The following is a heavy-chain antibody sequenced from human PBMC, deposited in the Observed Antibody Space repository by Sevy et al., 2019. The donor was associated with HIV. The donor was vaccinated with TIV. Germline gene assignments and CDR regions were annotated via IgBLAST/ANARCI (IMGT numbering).Heavy chain of an antibody. CDR1: GFTFTNYG. Sequence: GGSLRLSCAASGFTFTNYGMHWVRQAPGKGLEWVAVMWADGTKKYYADSVKGRFTISRDNSKNTLYLQMNSLRPEVTAVYSCAKDSNGSSNGPAPGSWGQGTLVTVSS. D-gene: IGHD6-13*01. CDR2: MWADGTKK. J-gene: IGHJ5*02. CDR3: AKDSNGSSNGPAPGS. V-gene: IGHV3-30*02.